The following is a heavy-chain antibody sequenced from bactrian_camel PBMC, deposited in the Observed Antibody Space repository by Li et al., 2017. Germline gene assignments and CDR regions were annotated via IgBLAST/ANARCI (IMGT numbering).Heavy chain of an antibody. CDR2: ISSDGRT. V-gene: IGHV3S67*01. CDR1: GVTFEGAD. CDR3: TNHNAGFEY. Sequence: DVQLVESGGGLVQPGGSLRLSCLGVGVTFEGADMNWYRQPPGKRCELVASISSDGRTYYTDSVKGRFTISRDNAKNTLYLQLNNLEIEDTAMYYCTNHNAGFEYWGQWTQFTVS. D-gene: IGHD5*01. J-gene: IGHJ4*01.